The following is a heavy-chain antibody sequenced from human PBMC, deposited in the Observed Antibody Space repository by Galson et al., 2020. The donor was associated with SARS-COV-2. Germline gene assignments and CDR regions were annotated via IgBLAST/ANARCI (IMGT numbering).Heavy chain of an antibody. CDR1: GGSIRSGGYY. D-gene: IGHD3-10*01. V-gene: IGHV4-31*01. CDR2: IYYSGST. Sequence: SETLSLTCTVSGGSIRSGGYYWSWIRQHPGKGLEWIGYIYYSGSTYYNPSLKSLVTISVDTSKNQFSLKLSSVTAADTAVYYCARSGGRHYYYYMDVWGKGTTVTVSS. J-gene: IGHJ6*03. CDR3: ARSGGRHYYYYMDV.